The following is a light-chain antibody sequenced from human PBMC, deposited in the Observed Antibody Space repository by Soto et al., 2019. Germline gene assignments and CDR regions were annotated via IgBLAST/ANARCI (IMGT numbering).Light chain of an antibody. CDR1: SSDVGSRNL. CDR2: EAS. Sequence: QSVLTQPASVSGSPGQSITISCTGTSSDVGSRNLVSWYQQYPGKAPKLIIFEASKRPSGVSNRLSGSKSGSTASLTISGLQAEDEADYYCCAHAGSRTYVFGSGTKVTLL. CDR3: CAHAGSRTYV. J-gene: IGLJ1*01. V-gene: IGLV2-23*01.